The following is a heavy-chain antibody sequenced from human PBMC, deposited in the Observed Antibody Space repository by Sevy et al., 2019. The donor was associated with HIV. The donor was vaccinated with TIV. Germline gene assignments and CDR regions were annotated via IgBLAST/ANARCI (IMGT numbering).Heavy chain of an antibody. CDR1: GYTFTSYD. J-gene: IGHJ1*01. D-gene: IGHD3-3*01. Sequence: ASVKVSCKASGYTFTSYDINWVRQATGQGLEWMGWMNPNSGNTGYAQKFQGTVTMTRNTSISTAYMELSSLRSEDTAVYYCARGSFSSGYYTPTEYFQHWGQGTLVTVSS. CDR2: MNPNSGNT. V-gene: IGHV1-8*01. CDR3: ARGSFSSGYYTPTEYFQH.